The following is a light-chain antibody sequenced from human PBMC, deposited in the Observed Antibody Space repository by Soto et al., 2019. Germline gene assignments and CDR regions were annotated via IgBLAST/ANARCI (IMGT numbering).Light chain of an antibody. CDR3: QQTNTFTIA. CDR1: QDISSW. Sequence: DIQMTQSPSSVSASVGDRVTITCLASQDISSWLAWYQQKQGKAPKLMIYVASGLQSGVPSRFSGSVSGTDGTITISSLKKEDGSTYYCQQTNTFTIAFGQGTRLEIK. V-gene: IGKV1D-12*01. CDR2: VAS. J-gene: IGKJ5*01.